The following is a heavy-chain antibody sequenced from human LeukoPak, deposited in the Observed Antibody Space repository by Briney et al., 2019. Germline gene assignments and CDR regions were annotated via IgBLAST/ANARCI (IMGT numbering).Heavy chain of an antibody. Sequence: SETLSLTCTVSGGSISSSSYYWGWIRQPPGKGLEWIGSIYYSGSTYYNPSLKSRVTISVDTSKNQFSLKLSSVTAADTAVYYCAAPMIVVAPRVWDIWGQGTMVTVSS. CDR3: AAPMIVVAPRVWDI. CDR1: GGSISSSSYY. CDR2: IYYSGST. D-gene: IGHD3-22*01. J-gene: IGHJ3*02. V-gene: IGHV4-39*01.